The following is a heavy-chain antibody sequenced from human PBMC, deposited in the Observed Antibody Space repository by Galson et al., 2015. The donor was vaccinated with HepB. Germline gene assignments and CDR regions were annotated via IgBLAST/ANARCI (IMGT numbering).Heavy chain of an antibody. CDR2: LSHDGLNE. D-gene: IGHD3-3*01. CDR1: GFTFSSHG. J-gene: IGHJ4*02. CDR3: VNRLFDFWDS. Sequence: SLRLSCAASGFTFSSHGLHWVRQAPGKGLEWVALLSHDGLNEYYADSVKGRFTISRDNSKDTLYLQMNSLRPEDTAVYYCVNRLFDFWDSWGQGTLVTVSS. V-gene: IGHV3-30*03.